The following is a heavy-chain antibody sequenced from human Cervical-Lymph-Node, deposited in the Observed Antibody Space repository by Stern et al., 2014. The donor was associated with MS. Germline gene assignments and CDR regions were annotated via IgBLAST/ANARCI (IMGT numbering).Heavy chain of an antibody. CDR2: IWYDGSNK. D-gene: IGHD1-20*01. CDR1: GFTFSSYG. Sequence: VQLVESGGGVVQPGRSLRLSCAASGFTFSSYGMHWVRQAPGKGLEWVAVIWYDGSNKYYADSVKGRFTISRDNSKNTLYLQMNSLRAEDTAVYYCAREAPITGTDNWFDPWGQGTLVTVSS. CDR3: AREAPITGTDNWFDP. V-gene: IGHV3-33*01. J-gene: IGHJ5*02.